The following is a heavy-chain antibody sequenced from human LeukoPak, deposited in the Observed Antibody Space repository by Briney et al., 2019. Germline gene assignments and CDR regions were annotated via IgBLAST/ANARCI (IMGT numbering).Heavy chain of an antibody. Sequence: PGGSLRLSCAASGFTFTSYAMNWVRQAPGKGLEWVSAISGSVGSTYLADSVKGRFTISRDSSKNTLYLQMNSLRVEDTAVYYCAKAGSYWDFDYWGQGTLVIVSS. J-gene: IGHJ4*02. CDR3: AKAGSYWDFDY. CDR1: GFTFTSYA. D-gene: IGHD1-26*01. CDR2: ISGSVGST. V-gene: IGHV3-23*01.